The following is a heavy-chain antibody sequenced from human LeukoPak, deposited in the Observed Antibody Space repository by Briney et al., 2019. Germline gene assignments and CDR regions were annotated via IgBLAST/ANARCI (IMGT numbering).Heavy chain of an antibody. CDR2: ISAYYGNT. V-gene: IGHV1-18*01. Sequence: ASVKVSCKASGGTFSSYAISWLRQAPGQGLEWMGGISAYYGNTNYAQKLQGRVTMTTDTSTSIVYMELRSLRSDDTAVYYCAREWSWYFDYWGQGTLVTVSS. CDR1: GGTFSSYA. D-gene: IGHD1-26*01. CDR3: AREWSWYFDY. J-gene: IGHJ4*02.